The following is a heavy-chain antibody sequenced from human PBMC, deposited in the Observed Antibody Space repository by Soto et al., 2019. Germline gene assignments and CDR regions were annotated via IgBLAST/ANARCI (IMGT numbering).Heavy chain of an antibody. CDR1: GGSVSSGSYY. CDR3: ARAARYSSSWYGVENYYYYGMDV. V-gene: IGHV4-61*01. D-gene: IGHD6-13*01. Sequence: QVQLQESGPGLVKPSETLSLTCTVSGGSVSSGSYYWSWIRQPPGKGLEWIGYIYYSGSTNYNPSIKSRVTISVDTSKNQFSLKLSSVTAADTAVYYCARAARYSSSWYGVENYYYYGMDVWGQGTTVTVSS. CDR2: IYYSGST. J-gene: IGHJ6*02.